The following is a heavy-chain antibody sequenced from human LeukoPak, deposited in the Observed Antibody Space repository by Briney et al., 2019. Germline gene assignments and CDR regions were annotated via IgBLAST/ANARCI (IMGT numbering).Heavy chain of an antibody. CDR3: ARDGVVGEFDY. CDR2: IKQDGSEK. V-gene: IGHV3-7*01. Sequence: PGGSLRLSCAASGFTFSSYWMSWVRQAPGKGLEWVANIKQDGSEKYYVDSVKGRFTISRDNAKNTLYLQMNSLRAEDTAVYYCARDGVVGEFDYWGQGTLVTVSS. CDR1: GFTFSSYW. D-gene: IGHD1-26*01. J-gene: IGHJ4*02.